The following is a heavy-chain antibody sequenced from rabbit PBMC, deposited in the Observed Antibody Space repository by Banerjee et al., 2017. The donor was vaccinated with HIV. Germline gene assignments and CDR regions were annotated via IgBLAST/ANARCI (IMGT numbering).Heavy chain of an antibody. J-gene: IGHJ4*01. CDR2: IYNGDGST. CDR3: AKNRDL. Sequence: EESGGDLVKPGASLTLTCKASGFDFSSNAMCWVRQAPGKGPEWIASIYNGDGSTYYANWVNGRFTISRSTSLHTVTLQMTSLTAADTATYFCAKNRDLWGPGTLVTVS. V-gene: IGHV1S47*01. CDR1: GFDFSSNA.